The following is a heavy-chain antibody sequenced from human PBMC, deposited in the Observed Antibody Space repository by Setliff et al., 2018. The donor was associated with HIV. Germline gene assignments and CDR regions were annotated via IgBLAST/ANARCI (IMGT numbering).Heavy chain of an antibody. CDR1: GGSISNFY. CDR3: ARVPLTMIMMVDYFDQ. V-gene: IGHV4-4*07. J-gene: IGHJ4*02. D-gene: IGHD3-22*01. Sequence: PSETLSLTCSVSGGSISNFYWSWIRQPPGKGLEWVGHIYSTGDTNYNPSLKSRVTLSADTSKNQLSLSLTSVTAADTAVYYCARVPLTMIMMVDYFDQWGQGTLVTVSS. CDR2: IYSTGDT.